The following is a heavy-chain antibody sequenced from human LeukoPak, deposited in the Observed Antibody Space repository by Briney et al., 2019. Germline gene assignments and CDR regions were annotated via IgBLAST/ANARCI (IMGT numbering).Heavy chain of an antibody. CDR1: GYSFSTFL. V-gene: IGHV5-51*01. CDR2: IYPGESDT. CDR3: ASLYGPESYSLSY. D-gene: IGHD3-10*01. Sequence: GESLKISCRGFGYSFSTFLIGWVRQMPGKGMEWMGVIYPGESDTRYRASFQALVPISADKSVSIAYLQWSSLKASDAAMYYCASLYGPESYSLSYWGQGTLVTVSS. J-gene: IGHJ4*02.